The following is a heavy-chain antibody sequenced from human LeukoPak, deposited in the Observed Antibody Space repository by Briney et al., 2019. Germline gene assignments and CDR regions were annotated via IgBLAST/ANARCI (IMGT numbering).Heavy chain of an antibody. CDR3: ARDFPVVY. Sequence: PGGSLRLSCAASGFTFSSYGMSWVRQAPGKGLEWVSVIYSGGGTYFADSVKGRFTISRDNSKNTLYLQMNSLRAEDTAVYYCARDFPVVYWGQGTLVTVSS. V-gene: IGHV3-66*01. D-gene: IGHD2-15*01. CDR2: IYSGGGT. CDR1: GFTFSSYG. J-gene: IGHJ4*02.